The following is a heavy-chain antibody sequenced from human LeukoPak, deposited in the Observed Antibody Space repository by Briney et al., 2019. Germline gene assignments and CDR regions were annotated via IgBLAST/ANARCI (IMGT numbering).Heavy chain of an antibody. CDR2: IKEDGSEK. CDR1: GFSFSGYW. CDR3: ARRGSTDY. J-gene: IGHJ4*02. Sequence: GGSLRLSCAASGFSFSGYWMTWVRQAPGKGLEWVANIKEDGSEKYYADFVKGRFTISRDDAKNSLDLQMNSLRAEDTAVYYCARRGSTDYWGQGTLVTVSS. V-gene: IGHV3-7*03. D-gene: IGHD2/OR15-2a*01.